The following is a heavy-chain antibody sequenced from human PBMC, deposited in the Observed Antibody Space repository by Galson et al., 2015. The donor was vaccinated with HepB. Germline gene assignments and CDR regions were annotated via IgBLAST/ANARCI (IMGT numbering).Heavy chain of an antibody. CDR1: GGSISSSSYY. D-gene: IGHD2-21*01. CDR2: IYYSGST. J-gene: IGHJ4*02. CDR3: ARHGRKGNFGGRNFDY. V-gene: IGHV4-39*01. Sequence: ETLSLTCTVSGGSISSSSYYWGWVRQPPGEGLEWIGSIYYSGSTYYNPSLKSRVTISVDTSKNQFSLKLSSVTAADTAVYYCARHGRKGNFGGRNFDYWGQGTLVTVSS.